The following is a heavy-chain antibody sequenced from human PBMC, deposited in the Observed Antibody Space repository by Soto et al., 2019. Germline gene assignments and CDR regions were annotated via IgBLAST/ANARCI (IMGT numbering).Heavy chain of an antibody. V-gene: IGHV1-58*01. CDR3: AAESTGIRGYYYYYGMDV. CDR2: IVVGSGNT. D-gene: IGHD1-1*01. CDR1: GFTFTSSA. J-gene: IGHJ6*02. Sequence: GASVKVSCKASGFTFTSSAVQWVRQARGQRLEWIGWIVVGSGNTNYAQKFQERVTITRDMSTSTAYMELSSLRSEDTAVYYCAAESTGIRGYYYYYGMDVWGQGTTVTVSS.